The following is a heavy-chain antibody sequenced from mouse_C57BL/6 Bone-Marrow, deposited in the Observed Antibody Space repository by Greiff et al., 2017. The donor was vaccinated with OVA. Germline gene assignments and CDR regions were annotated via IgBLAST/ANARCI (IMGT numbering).Heavy chain of an antibody. Sequence: EVQVVESGGDLVKPGGSLKLSCAASGFTFSSYGMSWVRQTPDKRLEWVATISSGGSYTYYPDSVKGRFTISRDNAKNTLYLQMSSLKSEDTAMYYCARHAGSSYFRDYWGQGTTLTVSS. CDR1: GFTFSSYG. V-gene: IGHV5-6*01. CDR2: ISSGGSYT. D-gene: IGHD1-1*01. J-gene: IGHJ2*01. CDR3: ARHAGSSYFRDY.